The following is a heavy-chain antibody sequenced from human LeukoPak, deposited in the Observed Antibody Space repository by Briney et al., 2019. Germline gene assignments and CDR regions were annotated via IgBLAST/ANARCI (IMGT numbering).Heavy chain of an antibody. CDR2: ISGSGGST. J-gene: IGHJ4*02. CDR1: GFTFSTYA. Sequence: GGSLRLSCAASGFTFSTYAMSWVRQAPGKGLEWVSTISGSGGSTYYADSVMGRFTISRDNSKNTLYLQMNSLRAEDTAVYYCAKGRGGSYGYFDYWGQGTLVTVSS. D-gene: IGHD1-26*01. V-gene: IGHV3-23*01. CDR3: AKGRGGSYGYFDY.